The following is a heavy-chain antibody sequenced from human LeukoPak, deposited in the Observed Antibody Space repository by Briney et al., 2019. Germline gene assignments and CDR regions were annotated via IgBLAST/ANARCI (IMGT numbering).Heavy chain of an antibody. CDR1: GGSVNSGSYY. CDR2: IYYTGIT. D-gene: IGHD1-26*01. Sequence: PSETLSLTCAVSGGSVNSGSYYWSWIRQHPGKGLEWIGYIYYTGITNYNPSLKSRVTISVDTSKNQFSLKLSSVTAADTAVYYCARGVMSSGSYYFDYWGQGTLVTVSS. V-gene: IGHV4-61*01. J-gene: IGHJ4*02. CDR3: ARGVMSSGSYYFDY.